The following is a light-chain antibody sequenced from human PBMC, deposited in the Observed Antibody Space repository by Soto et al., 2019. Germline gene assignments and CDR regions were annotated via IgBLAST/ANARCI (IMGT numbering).Light chain of an antibody. CDR1: QSVSSS. CDR2: GAS. CDR3: QQYGTSPYT. J-gene: IGKJ2*01. Sequence: EIELTQSPSTLSLSPGESATLSCRSSQSVSSSLAWYQHKHGQAPRLLIYGASSRATGLPDRFSGSGSGTDFTLTISRLEPEDFAVYFCQQYGTSPYTFGQGTKLEIK. V-gene: IGKV3-20*01.